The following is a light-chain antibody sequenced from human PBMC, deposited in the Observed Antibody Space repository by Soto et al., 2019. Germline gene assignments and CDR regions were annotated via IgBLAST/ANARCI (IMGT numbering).Light chain of an antibody. CDR3: QQRSNWRPYT. V-gene: IGKV3-11*01. J-gene: IGKJ2*01. CDR1: QSVSSY. CDR2: DAP. Sequence: EIVLTQSPATLSLSPGERATLSCRASQSVSSYLAWYQQKPGQAPRLLIYDAPNRATGIPARFSGSGSGTDFTLTISSLEPEDFALYYCQQRSNWRPYTFGQGTKLESK.